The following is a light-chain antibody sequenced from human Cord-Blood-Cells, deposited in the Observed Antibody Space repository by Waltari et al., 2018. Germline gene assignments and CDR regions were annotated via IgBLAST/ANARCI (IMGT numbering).Light chain of an antibody. V-gene: IGKV1-5*01. J-gene: IGKJ2*01. CDR2: DAS. CDR1: QSISSW. Sequence: DIQMTQSPSTLSASVGDRVTITCRASQSISSWLAWYQQKPGKAPKLLIYDASSLESGVPSRFSGSGSGTEFTLTISSLQPDEFATYYCQQYYTFGQGTKLEIK. CDR3: QQYYT.